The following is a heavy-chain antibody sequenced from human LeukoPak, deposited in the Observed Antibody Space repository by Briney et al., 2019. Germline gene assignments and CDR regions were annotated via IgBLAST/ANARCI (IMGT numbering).Heavy chain of an antibody. D-gene: IGHD1-7*01. CDR2: INGSGGST. V-gene: IGHV3-23*01. J-gene: IGHJ6*02. CDR3: AREGLELLGAPYYYYYYGMDV. Sequence: PGGSLRLSCAASGFTFSSYAMSWVRQAPGKGLEWVSAINGSGGSTYYADSVKGRFTISRDNSKNTLYLQMNSLRAEDTAVYYCAREGLELLGAPYYYYYYGMDVWGQGTTVTVSS. CDR1: GFTFSSYA.